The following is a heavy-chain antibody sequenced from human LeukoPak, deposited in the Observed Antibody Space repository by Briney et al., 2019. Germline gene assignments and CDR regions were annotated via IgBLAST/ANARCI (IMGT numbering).Heavy chain of an antibody. D-gene: IGHD5-12*01. Sequence: GASVKVSCKASGYTFSAYYMRWVRQAPGQGLEWMGWINPNSGGTNYAQKFQGRVTMTRDTSISTAYMDLSRLRSDDTAVYYCARGGGYDEFDYWGQGTLVTVSS. CDR3: ARGGGYDEFDY. V-gene: IGHV1-2*02. CDR1: GYTFSAYY. J-gene: IGHJ4*02. CDR2: INPNSGGT.